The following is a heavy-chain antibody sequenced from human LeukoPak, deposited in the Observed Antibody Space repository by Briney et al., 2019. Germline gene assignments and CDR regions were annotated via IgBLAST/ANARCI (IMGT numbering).Heavy chain of an antibody. Sequence: GGSLRLSCAASGFSLSIYSMNWVCHRLEKRLECGSSIRSSSSYIYYADSVKGRFTISRDNAKNSLYLQKNSLRAENTAVYYCARDTPYSSSWYVDYYYYYGMDVWGQGTTVTVSS. J-gene: IGHJ6*02. D-gene: IGHD6-13*01. V-gene: IGHV3-21*01. CDR1: GFSLSIYS. CDR2: IRSSSSYI. CDR3: ARDTPYSSSWYVDYYYYYGMDV.